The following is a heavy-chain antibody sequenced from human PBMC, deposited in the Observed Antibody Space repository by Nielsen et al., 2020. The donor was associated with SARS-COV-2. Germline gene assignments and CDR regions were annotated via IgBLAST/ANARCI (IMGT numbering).Heavy chain of an antibody. Sequence: WIRQPPGKGLEWIGEINHSGSTNYNPSLKSRVTISVDTSKNQFSLKLSSVTAADTAVYYCARGVVVVPAATYYYYYYMDVWGKGTTVIVSS. CDR3: ARGVVVVPAATYYYYYYMDV. D-gene: IGHD2-2*01. V-gene: IGHV4-34*01. CDR2: INHSGST. J-gene: IGHJ6*03.